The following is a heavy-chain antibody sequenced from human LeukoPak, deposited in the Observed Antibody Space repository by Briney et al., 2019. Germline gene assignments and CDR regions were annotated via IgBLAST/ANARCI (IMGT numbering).Heavy chain of an antibody. CDR1: GFTVSNNF. D-gene: IGHD1-26*01. CDR2: IQSGGGT. CDR3: ARAGDSGNLA. V-gene: IGHV3-66*01. J-gene: IGHJ5*02. Sequence: PGGSLRLSCAASGFTVSNNFMSWVRQAPGKGLEWISIIQSGGGTFYADSVKGRFIISRDNSKNTLYLQMNSLRAEDTAVYYCARAGDSGNLAWGQGTLVTVSS.